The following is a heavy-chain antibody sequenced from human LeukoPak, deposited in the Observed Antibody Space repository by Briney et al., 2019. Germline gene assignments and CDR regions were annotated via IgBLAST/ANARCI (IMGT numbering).Heavy chain of an antibody. CDR3: ARDGIADYGDYDYYYYYYMDV. Sequence: GGSLRLSCAASGFTFSSSAMNWVRQAPGKGLEWVSAISGSGGSSYYADSVKGRFTISRDNSKNTLYLQMNSLRAEDTAVYYCARDGIADYGDYDYYYYYYMDVWGKGTTVTVSS. D-gene: IGHD4-17*01. J-gene: IGHJ6*03. V-gene: IGHV3-23*01. CDR2: ISGSGGSS. CDR1: GFTFSSSA.